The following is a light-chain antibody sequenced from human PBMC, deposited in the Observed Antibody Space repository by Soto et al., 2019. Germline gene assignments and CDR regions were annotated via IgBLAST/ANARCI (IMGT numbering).Light chain of an antibody. CDR1: SSDVGGYNY. Sequence: QSVLTQPASVSGSPGQSITISCTGTSSDVGGYNYVSWYQQHPGKAPKLMIYEVSNRPSGVSNRFSGSKSGNTASLTISGLLAEDEADYYCSSYTTISTLEVFGGGTKVTVL. CDR2: EVS. CDR3: SSYTTISTLEV. V-gene: IGLV2-14*01. J-gene: IGLJ3*02.